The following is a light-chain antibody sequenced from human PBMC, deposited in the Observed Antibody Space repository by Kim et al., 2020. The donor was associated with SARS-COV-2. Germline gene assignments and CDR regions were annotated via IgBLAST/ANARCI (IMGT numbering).Light chain of an antibody. J-gene: IGKJ1*01. CDR3: QQYSDSLPWT. V-gene: IGKV3-20*01. CDR2: GSS. CDR1: QSLRSSY. Sequence: PGEGATLSCRASQSLRSSYIAWYQQKPGQAPRLLIYGSSGRAAGIPERFSGGGSGTDFTLSISGLEPEDIGVYYCQQYSDSLPWTFGQGTKVDIK.